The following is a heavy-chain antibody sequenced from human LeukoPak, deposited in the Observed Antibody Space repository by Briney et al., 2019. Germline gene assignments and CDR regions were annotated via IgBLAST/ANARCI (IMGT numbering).Heavy chain of an antibody. V-gene: IGHV4-59*10. CDR3: ARVAGLATAMETEYFDY. Sequence: PSETLSLTCAVYGGSFSGYYWSWIRQPPGKGLEWIGRIYTSGSTNYNPSLKSRVTMSVDTSKNQFSLKLSSVTAADTAVYYCARVAGLATAMETEYFDYWGQGTLVTVSS. CDR2: IYTSGST. J-gene: IGHJ4*02. CDR1: GGSFSGYY. D-gene: IGHD5-18*01.